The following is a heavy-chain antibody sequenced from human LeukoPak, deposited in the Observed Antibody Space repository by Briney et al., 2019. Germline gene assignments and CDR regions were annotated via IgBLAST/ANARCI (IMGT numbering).Heavy chain of an antibody. V-gene: IGHV1-18*01. Sequence: ASVKVSCKASGYTFTSYGISWVRQAPGQGLEWMGWISAYNGNTNYAQKLQGRVTMTTDTSTSTAYMELRSLRSDDTAVYYCANLPTVAYAFDIWGQGTMVTVSS. CDR2: ISAYNGNT. D-gene: IGHD4-23*01. CDR1: GYTFTSYG. CDR3: ANLPTVAYAFDI. J-gene: IGHJ3*02.